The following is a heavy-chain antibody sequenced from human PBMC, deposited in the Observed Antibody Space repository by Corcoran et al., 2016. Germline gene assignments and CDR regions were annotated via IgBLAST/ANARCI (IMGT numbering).Heavy chain of an antibody. CDR1: GYTFNSYD. CDR3: ARTDHRAYIVVVPAALDY. D-gene: IGHD2-2*01. V-gene: IGHV1-8*01. Sequence: QVQLVQSGAEVKKPETSVKVSCKASGYTFNSYDINWVRQATGQGLEWLEWMNPNSGNTGYAQKFQGRVTMTRNTSISTAYMELRSLRSEDTAVYYCARTDHRAYIVVVPAALDYWGQGTLVTVSS. CDR2: MNPNSGNT. J-gene: IGHJ4*02.